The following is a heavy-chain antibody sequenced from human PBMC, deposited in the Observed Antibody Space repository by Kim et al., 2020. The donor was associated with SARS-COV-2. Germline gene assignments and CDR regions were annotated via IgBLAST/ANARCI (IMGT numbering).Heavy chain of an antibody. CDR3: AKHSGSYFGWFDP. J-gene: IGHJ5*02. V-gene: IGHV3-23*01. D-gene: IGHD1-26*01. Sequence: NYADSVKGRFTISKDNSKNTVYLEMNSLRVEDTAIYYCAKHSGSYFGWFDPWGQGTLVTVSS.